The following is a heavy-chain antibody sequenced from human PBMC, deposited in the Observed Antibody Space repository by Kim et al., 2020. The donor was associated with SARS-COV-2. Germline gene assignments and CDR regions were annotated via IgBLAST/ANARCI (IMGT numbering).Heavy chain of an antibody. D-gene: IGHD1-26*01. V-gene: IGHV3-33*01. Sequence: GGSLRLSCAASGFTFSSYGMHWVRQAPGKGLEWVAVIWYDGSNKYYADSVKGRFTISRDNSKNTLYLQMNSLRAEDTAVYYCARDLGELHIFDYWGQGTLVTVSS. CDR3: ARDLGELHIFDY. CDR1: GFTFSSYG. CDR2: IWYDGSNK. J-gene: IGHJ4*02.